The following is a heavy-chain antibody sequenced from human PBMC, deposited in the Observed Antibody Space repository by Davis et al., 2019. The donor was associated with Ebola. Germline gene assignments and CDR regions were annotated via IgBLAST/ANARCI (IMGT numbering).Heavy chain of an antibody. CDR2: LWYDGSNT. CDR1: GFTFSSYA. Sequence: GESLKISCAASGFTFSSYAMHWVRQAPGKGLEWVAGLWYDGSNTYYTDSVKGRFSISRDNSKNTLYLQMNSLRADDTAVYFCAKGEMTGPGDYWGQGTLVTVSS. CDR3: AKGEMTGPGDY. D-gene: IGHD3-9*01. J-gene: IGHJ4*02. V-gene: IGHV3-33*03.